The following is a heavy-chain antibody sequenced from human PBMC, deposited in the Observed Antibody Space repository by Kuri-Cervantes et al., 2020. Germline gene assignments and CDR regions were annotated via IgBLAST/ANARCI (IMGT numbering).Heavy chain of an antibody. Sequence: GGSLRLSCAASGFTFSSYAMHWVCQAPGKGLEWVAVISYDGSNKYYADSVKGRFTISRDNSKNSLYLQMNSLRAEDTALYYCAKGVGWLRRWGQGTLVTVSS. J-gene: IGHJ4*02. CDR1: GFTFSSYA. D-gene: IGHD5-12*01. CDR3: AKGVGWLRR. CDR2: ISYDGSNK. V-gene: IGHV3-30-3*01.